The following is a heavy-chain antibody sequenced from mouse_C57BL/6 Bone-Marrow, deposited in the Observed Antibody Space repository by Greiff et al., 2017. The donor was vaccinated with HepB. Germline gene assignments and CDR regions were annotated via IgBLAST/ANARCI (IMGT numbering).Heavy chain of an antibody. Sequence: DVQLQESGPGLVKPSQSLSLTCSVTGYSITSGYYWNWIRQFPGNKLEWMGYISYDGSNNYNPSLKNRISITRDTSKNQFFLKLNSVTTEDTATYYCARREPFDYWGQGTTLTVSS. J-gene: IGHJ2*01. CDR3: ARREPFDY. CDR2: ISYDGSN. V-gene: IGHV3-6*01. CDR1: GYSITSGYY.